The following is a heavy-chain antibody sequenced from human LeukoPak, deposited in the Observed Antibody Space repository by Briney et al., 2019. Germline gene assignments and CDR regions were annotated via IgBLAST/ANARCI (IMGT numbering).Heavy chain of an antibody. Sequence: SETLSLTCTVSGGSISSSSYYWGWIRQPPGKGLEWIGSIYYSGSTYYNPSLKSRVTISVDTSKNQFSLKLSSVTAADTAVYYCARLSSTPYDYVWGSYRFEYYFDYWGQGTLVTVSS. CDR1: GGSISSSSYY. CDR2: IYYSGST. D-gene: IGHD3-16*02. J-gene: IGHJ4*02. V-gene: IGHV4-39*01. CDR3: ARLSSTPYDYVWGSYRFEYYFDY.